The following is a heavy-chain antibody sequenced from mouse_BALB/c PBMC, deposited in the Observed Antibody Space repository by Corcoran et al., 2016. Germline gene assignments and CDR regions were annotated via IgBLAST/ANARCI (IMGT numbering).Heavy chain of an antibody. CDR1: GYTFTDYN. D-gene: IGHD1-1*01. J-gene: IGHJ4*01. Sequence: EVLLQQSGPELVKPGASVKITCKASGYTFTDYNMDWVKQSHGKSLEWIGDINPNNGGTIYNQKFKGKATLTVDKSSSTAYMELRSLTSEDTAVYYCARGPYYYGSSSYAMDYWGQGTSVTVSS. CDR2: INPNNGGT. V-gene: IGHV1-18*01. CDR3: ARGPYYYGSSSYAMDY.